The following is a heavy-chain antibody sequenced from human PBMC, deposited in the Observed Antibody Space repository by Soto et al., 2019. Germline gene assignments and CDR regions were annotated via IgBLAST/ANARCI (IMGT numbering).Heavy chain of an antibody. Sequence: ESLKISCKGSGYTFTNYWIGWVRQMPGKGPEWMGIIYPGDSDTKYNPSFQGQVTISADKSITTTYLQLSSLNASDIAIYYCAASIFYYGMDVWGQGTTVTVSS. V-gene: IGHV5-51*01. CDR1: GYTFTNYW. CDR3: AASIFYYGMDV. CDR2: IYPGDSDT. J-gene: IGHJ6*02.